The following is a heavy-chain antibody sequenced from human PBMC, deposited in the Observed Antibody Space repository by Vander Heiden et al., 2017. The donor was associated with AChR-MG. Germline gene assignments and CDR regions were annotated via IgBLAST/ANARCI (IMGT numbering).Heavy chain of an antibody. J-gene: IGHJ4*02. CDR1: GSTIGAYA. Sequence: EVQLVESGGDLVQPGRSLRLSCTASGSTIGAYAMTWVRQAPGKGLEWVGFVRSRATEYAASVKGRFTISRDDSKSGAYLQLNSLTSEDTAVYYCTRGNTVGGAKYYFDYWGQGTLVTVSS. CDR3: TRGNTVGGAKYYFDY. V-gene: IGHV3-49*04. D-gene: IGHD3-16*01. CDR2: VRSRAT.